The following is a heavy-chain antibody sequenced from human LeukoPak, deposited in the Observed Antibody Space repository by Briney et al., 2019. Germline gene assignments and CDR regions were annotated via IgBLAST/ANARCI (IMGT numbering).Heavy chain of an antibody. CDR3: ARHLSSSSRYYYDS. CDR1: GFTFSSYA. Sequence: GGSLRLSCAASGFTFSSYAMSWVRQAPGKGLEWVSTIIGSGESTYYAASVKGRITISRDNSKNTLYLQVNSLRVEDTGFYYCARHLSSSSRYYYDSWGQGTLVTVSS. CDR2: IIGSGEST. D-gene: IGHD6-13*01. J-gene: IGHJ4*02. V-gene: IGHV3-23*01.